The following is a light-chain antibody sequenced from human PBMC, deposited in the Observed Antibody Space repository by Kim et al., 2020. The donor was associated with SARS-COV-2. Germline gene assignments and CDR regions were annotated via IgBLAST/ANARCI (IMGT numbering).Light chain of an antibody. Sequence: PGKTARITCGGNNIGSKSVHCYQQQPGQAPVLVIHYDRDRPSGIPERFSGSNSGNTATLTISRVEAGDEADYYCQVWDSSSDHRVFGGGTQLTVL. CDR1: NIGSKS. V-gene: IGLV3-21*04. CDR3: QVWDSSSDHRV. J-gene: IGLJ3*02. CDR2: YDR.